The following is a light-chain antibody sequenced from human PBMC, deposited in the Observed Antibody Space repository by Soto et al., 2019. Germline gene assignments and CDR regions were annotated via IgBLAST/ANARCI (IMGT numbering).Light chain of an antibody. J-gene: IGKJ2*01. CDR3: QQYANSPFT. V-gene: IGKV3-20*01. CDR1: QSVSSNY. Sequence: EIVLTQSPGTLPLSPGERATLSCRASQSVSSNYLVWYQQKPGQAPRPLIYGASSRATGIPDRFSGSGSGTDFTLTISRLEPEDCAVYYCQQYANSPFTSGQGTKLEIK. CDR2: GAS.